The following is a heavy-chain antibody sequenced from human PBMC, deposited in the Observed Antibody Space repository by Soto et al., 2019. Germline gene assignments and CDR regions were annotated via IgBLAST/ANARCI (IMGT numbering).Heavy chain of an antibody. CDR3: VKHAEYQLVSWFDP. CDR2: ISAGGGSP. J-gene: IGHJ5*02. D-gene: IGHD6-6*01. CDR1: GFSFSTYA. Sequence: EVQVLESGGGLVQPGGSLRLSCAASGFSFSTYAMSWVRQAPGKGLEWVSGISAGGGSPFIADSVRGRFIISRDNAKDTLYLQMTRLTVDDTAIYYCVKHAEYQLVSWFDPWGQGTLVTVSS. V-gene: IGHV3-23*01.